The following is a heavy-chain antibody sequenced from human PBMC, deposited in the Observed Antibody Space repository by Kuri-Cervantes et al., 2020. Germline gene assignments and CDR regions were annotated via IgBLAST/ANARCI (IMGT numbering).Heavy chain of an antibody. J-gene: IGHJ4*02. Sequence: SETLSLTCAVYGGSFSGYYWSWSRQPPGKGLEWIGEINHSGSTNYNPSLKSRVTISVDTSKNQFSLKLSSVTAADTAVYYCARGPWGHFDYWGQGTLVTVSS. V-gene: IGHV4-34*01. CDR3: ARGPWGHFDY. CDR2: INHSGST. D-gene: IGHD7-27*01. CDR1: GGSFSGYY.